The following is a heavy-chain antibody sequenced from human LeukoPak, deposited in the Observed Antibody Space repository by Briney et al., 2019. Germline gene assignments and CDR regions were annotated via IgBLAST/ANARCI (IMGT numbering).Heavy chain of an antibody. D-gene: IGHD2-2*01. CDR1: GFSFSSYT. Sequence: AGGSLRLSCAASGFSFSSYTMNWVRQAPGKGLEWVSYISSSGGIVYYADSVKGRFTISRDSAKNSPYLQMDSLGDEDTAVYYCARGLSSTTPNNYALDVWGQGTTVTVSS. CDR3: ARGLSSTTPNNYALDV. J-gene: IGHJ6*02. V-gene: IGHV3-48*02. CDR2: ISSSGGIV.